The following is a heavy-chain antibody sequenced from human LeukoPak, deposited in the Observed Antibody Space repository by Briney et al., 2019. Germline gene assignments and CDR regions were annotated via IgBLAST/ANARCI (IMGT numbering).Heavy chain of an antibody. CDR2: ISSSGSAI. V-gene: IGHV3-11*04. J-gene: IGHJ4*02. CDR1: GFTFSDYY. Sequence: PGGSLRLSCAASGFTFSDYYMSWIRQAPGKGLEWVSYISSSGSAIYYADSVKGRFTISRDNAKNSLYLQMNSLRAEDTAVYYCARDYGYRGYCSSTSCSLDYWGQGTLVTVSS. D-gene: IGHD2-2*01. CDR3: ARDYGYRGYCSSTSCSLDY.